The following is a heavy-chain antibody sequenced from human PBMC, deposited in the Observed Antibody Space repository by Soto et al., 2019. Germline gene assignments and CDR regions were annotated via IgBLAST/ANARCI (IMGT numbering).Heavy chain of an antibody. V-gene: IGHV4-38-2*01. CDR1: GDSISSGYH. D-gene: IGHD3-22*01. Sequence: SETLSLTCAVSGDSISSGYHWAWIRQPPGKGLEWVASINHSGSTNYNPSLKSRVTISVDTSKNQFSLKLSSVTAAGTAVYYCARARGYYDSSGYYGYWGQGTLVTVSS. J-gene: IGHJ4*02. CDR3: ARARGYYDSSGYYGY. CDR2: INHSGST.